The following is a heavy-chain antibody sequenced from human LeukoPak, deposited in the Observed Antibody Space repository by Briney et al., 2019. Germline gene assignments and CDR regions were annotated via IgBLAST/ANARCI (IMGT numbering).Heavy chain of an antibody. V-gene: IGHV3-23*01. CDR3: AKGPDYGDEEYYFDY. Sequence: PGGSLRLSCAASGFTFSSCAMNWVRQAPGKGLEWVSGISGSGGITHYADSVRGRFTISRDNSKNTLYLQMNSLRAEDTAVYYCAKGPDYGDEEYYFDYWGQGTLVIVSS. J-gene: IGHJ4*02. CDR1: GFTFSSCA. CDR2: ISGSGGIT. D-gene: IGHD4-17*01.